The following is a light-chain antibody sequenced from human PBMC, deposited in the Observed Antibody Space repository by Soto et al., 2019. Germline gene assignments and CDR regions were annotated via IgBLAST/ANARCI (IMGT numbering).Light chain of an antibody. V-gene: IGKV1D-16*01. Sequence: DIHLTPPASYRSVSVGDRVTITCWASQDLDRWLAWYQQKPGEGPKVLIFAASSLQSGLPSRFSGGGSGTDFSLTISSLQPDDFATYYCQHFNSYPWTFGQGTTVDIK. CDR3: QHFNSYPWT. J-gene: IGKJ1*01. CDR2: AAS. CDR1: QDLDRW.